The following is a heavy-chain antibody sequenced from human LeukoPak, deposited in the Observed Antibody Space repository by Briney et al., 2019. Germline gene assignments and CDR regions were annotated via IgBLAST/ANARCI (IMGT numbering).Heavy chain of an antibody. D-gene: IGHD3-10*01. CDR1: GFTVSSNY. CDR2: IYSGGST. Sequence: GGSLRLSCAASGFTVSSNYMSWVRQAPGKGLEWVSVIYSGGSTYYADSVKGRFTISRDNSKITLYLQMNSLRAEDTAVYYCEREGVASSIDAFDIWGQGTMVTVSS. V-gene: IGHV3-53*05. CDR3: EREGVASSIDAFDI. J-gene: IGHJ3*02.